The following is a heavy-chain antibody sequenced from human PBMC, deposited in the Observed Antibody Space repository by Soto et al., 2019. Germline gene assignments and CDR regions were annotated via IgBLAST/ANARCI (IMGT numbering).Heavy chain of an antibody. CDR2: INPNSGGT. V-gene: IGHV1-2*04. Sequence: GASVKVSWKASGDTFTGYYMHWVRQAPGQGLEWMGWINPNSGGTNYAQKFQGWVTMTRDTSISTAYMELSRLRSDDTAVYYCARVNSSSYYFDYWGQGTLVTVSS. J-gene: IGHJ4*02. D-gene: IGHD6-13*01. CDR3: ARVNSSSYYFDY. CDR1: GDTFTGYY.